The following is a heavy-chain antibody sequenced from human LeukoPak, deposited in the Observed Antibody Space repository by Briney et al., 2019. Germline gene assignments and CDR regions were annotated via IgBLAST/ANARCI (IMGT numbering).Heavy chain of an antibody. CDR3: ARDSQYSSGWYPMYYFDY. D-gene: IGHD6-19*01. CDR1: GYTFTGYY. Sequence: GASVKVSCKASGYTFTGYYMHWVRQAPGQGLEWMGWINPDSGGTNYAQKFQGWVTMTRDTSISTAYMELSRLRSDDTAVYYCARDSQYSSGWYPMYYFDYWGQGTLVTVSS. CDR2: INPDSGGT. V-gene: IGHV1-2*04. J-gene: IGHJ4*02.